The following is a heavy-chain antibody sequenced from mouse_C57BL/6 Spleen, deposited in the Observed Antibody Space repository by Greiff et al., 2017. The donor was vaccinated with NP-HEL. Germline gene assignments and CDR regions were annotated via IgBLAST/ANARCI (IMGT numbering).Heavy chain of an antibody. D-gene: IGHD2-1*01. CDR1: GYTFTSYW. J-gene: IGHJ2*01. CDR3: ARWIYYGKDYFDY. CDR2: IDPSDSYT. V-gene: IGHV1-69*01. Sequence: QVQLQQPGAELVMPGASVKLSCKASGYTFTSYWMHWVKQRPGQGLEWIGEIDPSDSYTNYNQKFKGKSTLTVDKSSSTAYMQLSSLTSEDSAVYYCARWIYYGKDYFDYWGQGTTLTVSS.